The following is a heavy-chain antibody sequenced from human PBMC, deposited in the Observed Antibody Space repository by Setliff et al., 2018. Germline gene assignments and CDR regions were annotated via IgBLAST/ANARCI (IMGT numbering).Heavy chain of an antibody. CDR1: GESIRSNNW. V-gene: IGHV4-4*02. Sequence: SETLSLTCTVSGESIRSNNWWNWVRQPPGKGLEWIGDIYQSGTTNYNPSLKSRVTTSADTSKNQFSLKLKSVTAADTAVYYCARAPGRNIRGDYWGQGALVTVSS. D-gene: IGHD3-10*01. CDR3: ARAPGRNIRGDY. J-gene: IGHJ4*02. CDR2: IYQSGTT.